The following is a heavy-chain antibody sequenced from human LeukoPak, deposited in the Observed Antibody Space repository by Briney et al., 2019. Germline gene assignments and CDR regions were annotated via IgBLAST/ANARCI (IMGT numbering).Heavy chain of an antibody. CDR3: ARSPLRGYSYGYDY. D-gene: IGHD5-18*01. V-gene: IGHV3-30-3*01. J-gene: IGHJ4*02. Sequence: GGSLRLSCAASGFTFSIYAMHWVRQAPGKGLEWVAVISYDGSNKYYADSVKGRFTISRDNSKNTLYLQMNSLRAEDTAVYYCARSPLRGYSYGYDYWGQGTLVTVSS. CDR1: GFTFSIYA. CDR2: ISYDGSNK.